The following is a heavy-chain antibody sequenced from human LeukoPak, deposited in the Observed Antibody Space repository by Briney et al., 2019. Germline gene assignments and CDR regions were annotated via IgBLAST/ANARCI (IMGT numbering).Heavy chain of an antibody. CDR2: ISSSSSYI. CDR1: GFTFSSYS. CDR3: AKDIVGGGDDY. V-gene: IGHV3-21*01. J-gene: IGHJ4*02. D-gene: IGHD2-21*02. Sequence: TGGSLRLSCAASGFTFSSYSMNWVRQAPGKGLEWVSSISSSSSYIYYADSAKGRFTISRDNAKNSVYLQMNSLRAEDTAVYYCAKDIVGGGDDYWGQGTLVTVSS.